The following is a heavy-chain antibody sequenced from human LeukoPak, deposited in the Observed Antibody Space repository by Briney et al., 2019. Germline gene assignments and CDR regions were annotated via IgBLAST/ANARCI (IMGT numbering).Heavy chain of an antibody. CDR2: ISWNSGSI. CDR1: GFTFDDYA. CDR3: AKDLRYYFDY. J-gene: IGHJ4*02. V-gene: IGHV3-9*01. Sequence: PGGSLRLSCAASGFTFDDYAMHWVRQAPGKGLEWVSGISWNSGSIGYADSVKGRFTISRDNAKNSLYLQMNSLRAEDTAVYYCAKDLRYYFDYWGQGTLVTVSS.